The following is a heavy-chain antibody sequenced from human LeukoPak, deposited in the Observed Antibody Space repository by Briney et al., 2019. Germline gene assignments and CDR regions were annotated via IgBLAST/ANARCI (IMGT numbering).Heavy chain of an antibody. CDR2: IFYSGGT. CDR1: GGSISSSSYY. Sequence: SETLSLTCTVCGGSISSSSYYWGWIRQPPGKGLEWIGNIFYSGGTYYIPSLKSRVTISVDTSKNQFSLKLTSVTAADTAVYYCARRGSYYYGSGNYLGAFDIWGQGTMVTVSS. D-gene: IGHD3-10*01. J-gene: IGHJ3*02. CDR3: ARRGSYYYGSGNYLGAFDI. V-gene: IGHV4-39*01.